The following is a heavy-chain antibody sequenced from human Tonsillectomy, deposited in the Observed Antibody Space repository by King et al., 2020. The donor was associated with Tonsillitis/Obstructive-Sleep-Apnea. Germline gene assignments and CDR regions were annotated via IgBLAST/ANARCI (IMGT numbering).Heavy chain of an antibody. J-gene: IGHJ4*02. CDR2: IYSGGST. D-gene: IGHD3-16*01. CDR1: GFTVSSNY. CDR3: ARDPRRGSYGFDY. V-gene: IGHV3-66*01. Sequence: QLVQSGGGLVQPGGSLRLSCAAPGFTVSSNYMSWVRPAPGKGLEWVSAIYSGGSTYYADSVKGRFTISRDNYKNTLYLPMNSLRAEDTAVYYCARDPRRGSYGFDYWGQGTLVSVSS.